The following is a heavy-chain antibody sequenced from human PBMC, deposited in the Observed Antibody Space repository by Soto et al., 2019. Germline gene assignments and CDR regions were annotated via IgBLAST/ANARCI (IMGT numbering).Heavy chain of an antibody. CDR1: GGTFSSYA. D-gene: IGHD3-9*01. Sequence: SVKVSCKASGGTFSSYAISWVRQAPGQGLEWMGGIIPIFGTANYAQKFQGRVTITADESTSTAYMELSSLRSEDTAVYYCASMGSSRGVVLRYFAWSEDYYGMDVWGQGTTVTVSS. V-gene: IGHV1-69*13. CDR2: IIPIFGTA. J-gene: IGHJ6*02. CDR3: ASMGSSRGVVLRYFAWSEDYYGMDV.